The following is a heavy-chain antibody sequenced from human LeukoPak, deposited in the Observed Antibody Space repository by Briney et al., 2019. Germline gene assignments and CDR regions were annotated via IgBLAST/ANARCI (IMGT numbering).Heavy chain of an antibody. D-gene: IGHD6-19*01. CDR1: GGSISSLNL. Sequence: PSETLSLTSIVSGGSISSLNLWSWLRQPPGKGLEWIGEMYLGGTTNFNPSLKSRVTILIDKSKNQLSLQLASVTAADTAVYYCAGLEGRYSTDWFYFFDYWGQGALVTVSS. CDR3: AGLEGRYSTDWFYFFDY. V-gene: IGHV4-4*02. J-gene: IGHJ4*02. CDR2: MYLGGTT.